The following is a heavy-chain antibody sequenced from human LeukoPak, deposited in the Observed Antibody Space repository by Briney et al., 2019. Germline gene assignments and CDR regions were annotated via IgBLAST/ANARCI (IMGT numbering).Heavy chain of an antibody. CDR3: ARVYRSRGNYYSYGMDV. CDR1: GGSISSYY. D-gene: IGHD6-13*01. Sequence: PSETLSLTCTVSGGSISSYYWSWIRQPPGKGLEWIGYIYYSGSTNYNPSLKSRVTVSVDTSKNQFSLKLSSVTAADTAVYYCARVYRSRGNYYSYGMDVWGQGTTVTVSS. CDR2: IYYSGST. V-gene: IGHV4-59*01. J-gene: IGHJ6*02.